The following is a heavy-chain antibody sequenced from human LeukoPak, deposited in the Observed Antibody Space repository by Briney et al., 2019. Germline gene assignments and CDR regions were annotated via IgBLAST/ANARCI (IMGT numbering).Heavy chain of an antibody. CDR2: ISSSSSYI. D-gene: IGHD3-10*01. V-gene: IGHV3-21*01. Sequence: GGSLRLSCAASGFTFNSYSMNGVRQAPGKGLEWVSSISSSSSYIYYADSVKGRFTISGDNAKNSLYLQMNSLRAEDTSLYYCERSKGHYGSGHPHYYGMDVWGQGTTVTVSS. J-gene: IGHJ6*02. CDR1: GFTFNSYS. CDR3: ERSKGHYGSGHPHYYGMDV.